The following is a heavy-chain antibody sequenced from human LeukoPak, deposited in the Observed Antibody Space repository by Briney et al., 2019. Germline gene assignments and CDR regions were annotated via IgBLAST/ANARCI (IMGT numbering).Heavy chain of an antibody. CDR2: IYTGGST. V-gene: IGHV4-61*02. J-gene: IGHJ4*02. Sequence: PSETLSLTCTVSGGSISSATYYWSWIRQPAGKGLEWIGRIYTGGSTNYNPSLKSRVTISVDTSKNQFSLKLSSVTAADTAVYYCARAEYYYDSSGYYENPFDYWGQGTLVTVST. CDR3: ARAEYYYDSSGYYENPFDY. D-gene: IGHD3-22*01. CDR1: GGSISSATYY.